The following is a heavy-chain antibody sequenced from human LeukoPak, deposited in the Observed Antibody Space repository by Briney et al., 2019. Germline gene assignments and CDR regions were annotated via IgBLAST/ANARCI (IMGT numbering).Heavy chain of an antibody. V-gene: IGHV3-30*18. D-gene: IGHD2-15*01. CDR3: TKESATGSRYSFDY. CDR2: VSSDGGTT. Sequence: GTSLRLSCAASGFTFSSHGIHWVRQAPGKGLEWVAVVSSDGGTTYYADSVKGRFTISRDNSKNTLYLQMSSLRGEDTAIYYCTKESATGSRYSFDYWGQGTLVTVSS. CDR1: GFTFSSHG. J-gene: IGHJ4*02.